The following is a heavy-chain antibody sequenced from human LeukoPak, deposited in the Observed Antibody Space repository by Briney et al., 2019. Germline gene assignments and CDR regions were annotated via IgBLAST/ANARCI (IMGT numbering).Heavy chain of an antibody. CDR3: ARGPLYYDYVWGSYRKYYFDY. CDR2: INHSGST. D-gene: IGHD3-16*02. Sequence: SETLSLTCAVYGGSFSGYYWSWIRQPPGKGLEWIGEINHSGSTNYNPSLKSRVTISVDTSKNQFSLKLSSVTAADTAVYYCARGPLYYDYVWGSYRKYYFDYWGQGTLVTVSS. V-gene: IGHV4-34*01. CDR1: GGSFSGYY. J-gene: IGHJ4*02.